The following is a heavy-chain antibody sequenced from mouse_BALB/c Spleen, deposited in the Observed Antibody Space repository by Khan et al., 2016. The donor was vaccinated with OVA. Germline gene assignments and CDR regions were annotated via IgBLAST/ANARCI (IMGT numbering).Heavy chain of an antibody. V-gene: IGHV5-6-5*01. Sequence: EVELVESGGGLVKPGGSLKLSCAASGFTFSNYAMSWVRQSPEKRLEWVASISSGDSTYYPDSVKGRFTISSDNARNILYLQMSSLRSEDTAMYYCARDYWFAYWGQGTLGTVSA. CDR3: ARDYWFAY. J-gene: IGHJ3*01. CDR1: GFTFSNYA. CDR2: ISSGDST.